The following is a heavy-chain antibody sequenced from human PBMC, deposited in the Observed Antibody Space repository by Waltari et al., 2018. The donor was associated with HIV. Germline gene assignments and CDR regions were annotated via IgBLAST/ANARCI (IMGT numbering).Heavy chain of an antibody. V-gene: IGHV3-33*01. J-gene: IGHJ4*02. CDR1: GFTFSHFA. D-gene: IGHD3-22*01. Sequence: QVQLVESGGGVVQPGRSLRLSCAASGFTFSHFAMHWVRQAPGKGVEWVSVIWYDGDNKYYADSVKGRFTISRDNSKNTLYLQMNSLRVEDTAVYYCARGGYYYDISGYYHYWGQGTLVTVSS. CDR2: IWYDGDNK. CDR3: ARGGYYYDISGYYHY.